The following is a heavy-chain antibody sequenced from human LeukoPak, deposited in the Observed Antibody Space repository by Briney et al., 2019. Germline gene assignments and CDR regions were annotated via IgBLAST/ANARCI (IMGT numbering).Heavy chain of an antibody. V-gene: IGHV3-11*06. CDR1: GFTFSDYY. Sequence: GGSLRLSCAASGFTFSDYYMSWIRQAPGKGLEWVSYISSSSSYTNYADSVKGRLTISRDNVKNSLYLQMNSLRAEDTAVYYCASLPWLVRWVYYWGQGTLVTVSS. J-gene: IGHJ4*02. CDR3: ASLPWLVRWVYY. D-gene: IGHD6-19*01. CDR2: ISSSSSYT.